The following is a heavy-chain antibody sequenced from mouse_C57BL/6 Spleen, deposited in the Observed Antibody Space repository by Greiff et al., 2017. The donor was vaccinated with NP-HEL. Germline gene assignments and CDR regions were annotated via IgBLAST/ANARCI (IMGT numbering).Heavy chain of an antibody. V-gene: IGHV5-17*01. CDR3: AGRGYYSNRSYWYFDV. CDR2: ISSGSSTI. D-gene: IGHD2-5*01. J-gene: IGHJ1*03. Sequence: EVKLMESGGGLVKPGGSLKLSCAASGFTFSDYGMHWVRQAPEKGLEWVAYISSGSSTIYYADTVKGRFTISRDNAKNTLFLQMTSLRSEDTAMYYCAGRGYYSNRSYWYFDVWGTGTTVTVSS. CDR1: GFTFSDYG.